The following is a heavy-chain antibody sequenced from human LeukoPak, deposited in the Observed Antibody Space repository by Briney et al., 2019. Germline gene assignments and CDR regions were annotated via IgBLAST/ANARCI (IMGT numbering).Heavy chain of an antibody. V-gene: IGHV3-9*01. J-gene: IGHJ4*02. D-gene: IGHD3/OR15-3a*01. CDR3: AGDNSGTGSEHYFDS. CDR2: ISWSSAYI. CDR1: GFSFDDYA. Sequence: SLRLSCDGTGFSFDDYATHWVRQTPGKGLEWVSMISWSSAYIAYADSVKGRFTISRDNAKNSLFLQMNSLRPEDTAFYYCAGDNSGTGSEHYFDSWGQGTLVTVSS.